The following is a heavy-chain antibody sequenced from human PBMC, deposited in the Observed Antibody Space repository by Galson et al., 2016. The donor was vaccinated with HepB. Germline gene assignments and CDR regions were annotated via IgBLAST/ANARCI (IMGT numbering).Heavy chain of an antibody. CDR2: IRSKTYGATT. Sequence: SLRLSCAASGFTFGDYAMTWVRQVPGKGLEWVGFIRSKTYGATTEYAASVKGRFTISRDDSKSIAYLQINSLKTEDTAVYYCARDQGGATFLWGQGTLVTVSS. D-gene: IGHD1-26*01. J-gene: IGHJ4*02. CDR3: ARDQGGATFL. V-gene: IGHV3-49*04. CDR1: GFTFGDYA.